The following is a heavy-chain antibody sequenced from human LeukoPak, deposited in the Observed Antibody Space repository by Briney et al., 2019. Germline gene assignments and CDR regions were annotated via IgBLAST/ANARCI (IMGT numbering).Heavy chain of an antibody. CDR2: ISSRSDYI. D-gene: IGHD2-15*01. J-gene: IGHJ4*02. CDR1: GFTFSDYT. CDR3: ARGSGGGDN. Sequence: GGSLGLSCAASGFTFSDYTMNWVRQAPGKGLEWVSSISSRSDYIHYADSVKGRFTISRDNAENSLFLQMNSLRADDTAVYYCARGSGGGDNWGQGTLVTVSS. V-gene: IGHV3-21*01.